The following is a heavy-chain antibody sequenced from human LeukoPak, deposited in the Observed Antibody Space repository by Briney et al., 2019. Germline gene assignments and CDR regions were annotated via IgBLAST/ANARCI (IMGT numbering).Heavy chain of an antibody. CDR1: GNSISTNNYY. J-gene: IGHJ3*01. CDR3: ARDTGIAVAGLL. CDR2: INHSGST. D-gene: IGHD6-19*01. Sequence: SETLSLTCTVSGNSISTNNYYWGWIRQPPGKGLEWIGEINHSGSTNYNPSLKSRVTISVDTSKNQFSLKLSSVTAADTAVYYCARDTGIAVAGLLWGQGTMVTVSS. V-gene: IGHV4-39*07.